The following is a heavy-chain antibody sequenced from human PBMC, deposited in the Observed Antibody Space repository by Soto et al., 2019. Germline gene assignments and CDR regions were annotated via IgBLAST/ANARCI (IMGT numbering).Heavy chain of an antibody. J-gene: IGHJ4*02. CDR3: ARGSVGNYDY. CDR1: GFTFSDYT. V-gene: IGHV3-21*06. Sequence: PGGSLRLSCAASGFTFSDYTMNWVRQAPGKGLEWVSSINSGSNNIFYADSVKGRFTIARDNAENSLYLQMNSLRVEDTAVYYCARGSVGNYDYWGQGTLVTVSS. CDR2: INSGSNNI. D-gene: IGHD4-4*01.